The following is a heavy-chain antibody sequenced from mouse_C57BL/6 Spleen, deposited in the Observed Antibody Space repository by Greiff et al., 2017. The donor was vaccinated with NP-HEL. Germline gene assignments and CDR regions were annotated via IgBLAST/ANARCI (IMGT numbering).Heavy chain of an antibody. V-gene: IGHV5-17*01. CDR2: ISSASSTI. Sequence: EVQRVESGGGLVKPGGSLKLSCAASGFTFSDYGMHWVRQAPEKGLEWVAYISSASSTIYYADTVKGRFTISRDTAKNTLFLQMTSLRSEDTAMYYCARDYYGSSWWYFDGWGTGTTVTVSS. CDR3: ARDYYGSSWWYFDG. D-gene: IGHD1-1*01. CDR1: GFTFSDYG. J-gene: IGHJ1*03.